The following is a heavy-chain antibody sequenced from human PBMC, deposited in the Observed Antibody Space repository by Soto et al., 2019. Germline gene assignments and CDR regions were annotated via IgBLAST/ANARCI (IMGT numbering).Heavy chain of an antibody. CDR2: IIPIFGTA. J-gene: IGHJ6*02. D-gene: IGHD6-6*01. CDR1: GGTFSSYA. V-gene: IGHV1-69*13. CDR3: ARYGAARLYYSYGMDV. Sequence: SVKVSCKASGGTFSSYAISWVRQAPGQGLEWMGGIIPIFGTANYAQKFQGRVTITADESTSTAYMELSSLRSEDTAVYYCARYGAARLYYSYGMDVWGQGTTVTVSS.